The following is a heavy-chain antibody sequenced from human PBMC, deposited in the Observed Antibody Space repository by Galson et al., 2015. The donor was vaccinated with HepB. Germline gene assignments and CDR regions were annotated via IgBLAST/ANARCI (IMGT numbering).Heavy chain of an antibody. V-gene: IGHV3-53*01. CDR2: IYIGGST. Sequence: SLRLSCAASGFTVSSNYMSWVRQAPGKGLEWVSVIYIGGSTNYADSVKGRFTISRDNSKNTLYLQMSNLRAEDTAVYYCARDLRTQQLVDYWGQGTLVTVSS. D-gene: IGHD6-13*01. CDR1: GFTVSSNY. J-gene: IGHJ4*02. CDR3: ARDLRTQQLVDY.